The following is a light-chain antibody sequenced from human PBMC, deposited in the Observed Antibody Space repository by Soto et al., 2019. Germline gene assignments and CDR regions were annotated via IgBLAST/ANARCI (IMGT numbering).Light chain of an antibody. V-gene: IGKV3-15*01. J-gene: IGKJ2*01. CDR3: QQYNNWPPYT. Sequence: ELVMTQSPATLPVSPGQRATLSCRASQSVSSNLAWYQQKPGQAPRLLIYGASTRATAIPARFSGSGSGTEFTLTISSLHSEDFAVYYCQQYNNWPPYTFGQGTKLEIK. CDR2: GAS. CDR1: QSVSSN.